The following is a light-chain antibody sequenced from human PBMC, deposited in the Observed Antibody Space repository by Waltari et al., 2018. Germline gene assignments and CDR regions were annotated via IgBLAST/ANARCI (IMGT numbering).Light chain of an antibody. Sequence: QSALTQPASVSGSPGQPITISCTGTSSDVGGYNYVSWYQPHPGTAPKLMIYDVSKRPSGVSNRFSGSKSGNTASLTISGLQAEDEADYYCSSYTSSSTYVVFGGGTKLTVL. V-gene: IGLV2-14*01. J-gene: IGLJ2*01. CDR2: DVS. CDR3: SSYTSSSTYVV. CDR1: SSDVGGYNY.